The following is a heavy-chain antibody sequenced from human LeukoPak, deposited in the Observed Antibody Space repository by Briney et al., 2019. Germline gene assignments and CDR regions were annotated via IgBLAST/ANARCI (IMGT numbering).Heavy chain of an antibody. CDR1: GGSISSYY. V-gene: IGHV4-59*12. CDR3: ARRGRKSITMVRGVTLDY. D-gene: IGHD3-10*01. J-gene: IGHJ4*02. Sequence: SETLSLTCTVSGGSISSYYWSWIRQPPGKGLEWIGYIYYSGSTNYNPSLKSRVTISVDTSKNQFSLKLSSVTAADTAVYYCARRGRKSITMVRGVTLDYWGQGTLVTVSS. CDR2: IYYSGST.